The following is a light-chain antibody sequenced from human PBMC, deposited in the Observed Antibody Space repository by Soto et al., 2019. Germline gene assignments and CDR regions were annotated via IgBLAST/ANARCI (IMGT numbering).Light chain of an antibody. J-gene: IGLJ2*01. Sequence: QSVLTQPPSASATPGQRVTISCSGPGSNIETAVVNWYQQVPGTAPKLLIFSSHHRPSGVPDRFSGSKSGTSASLASSGLQSEDEADYYCAAWDDSLNAVGFGGGTKVTVL. CDR3: AAWDDSLNAVG. V-gene: IGLV1-44*01. CDR2: SSH. CDR1: GSNIETAV.